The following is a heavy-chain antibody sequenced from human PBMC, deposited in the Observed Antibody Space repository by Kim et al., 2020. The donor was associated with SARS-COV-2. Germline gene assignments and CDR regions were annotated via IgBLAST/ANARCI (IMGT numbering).Heavy chain of an antibody. J-gene: IGHJ4*01. D-gene: IGHD4-17*01. CDR1: GFTFSSYW. CDR2: IKQDGSEK. V-gene: IGHV3-7*01. Sequence: GGSLRLSCAASGFTFSSYWMSWVRQAPGKGLEWVANIKQDGSEKYYVDSVKGRFTISRDNAKNSLYLQMNSLRAEDTAVYYCARDPDYGDYNSGYWGQGTLVTVSS. CDR3: ARDPDYGDYNSGY.